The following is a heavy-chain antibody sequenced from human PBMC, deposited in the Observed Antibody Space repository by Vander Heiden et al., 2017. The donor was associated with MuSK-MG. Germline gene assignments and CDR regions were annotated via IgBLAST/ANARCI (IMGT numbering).Heavy chain of an antibody. Sequence: QLQLQESGPGLVKPSETLSLTCTVSGGSINNKSHYWGWVRQAPGQGLEWIGNVYYTGSPYYSASLRSRVTISVDTSKNQFSLRLTSVTAADTAVYFCARLPNKVLPGEDWFDPWGQGRLVSVSS. J-gene: IGHJ5*02. D-gene: IGHD2-21*01. CDR3: ARLPNKVLPGEDWFDP. CDR2: VYYTGSP. CDR1: GGSINNKSHY. V-gene: IGHV4-39*01.